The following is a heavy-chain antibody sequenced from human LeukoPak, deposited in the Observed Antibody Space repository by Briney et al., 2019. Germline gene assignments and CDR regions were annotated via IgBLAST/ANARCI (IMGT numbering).Heavy chain of an antibody. CDR1: GGSISIYY. Sequence: SETLSLTCTVSGGSISIYYWSWIRQPPGKGLEWIGYIYYSGSTNYNPSLKSRVAISIDTSKNQFSLKLSSVTAADTAVYYCARRAPYCSGGSCYSGGYYYYMDVWGKGTTVTVSS. D-gene: IGHD2-15*01. CDR2: IYYSGST. CDR3: ARRAPYCSGGSCYSGGYYYYMDV. J-gene: IGHJ6*03. V-gene: IGHV4-59*08.